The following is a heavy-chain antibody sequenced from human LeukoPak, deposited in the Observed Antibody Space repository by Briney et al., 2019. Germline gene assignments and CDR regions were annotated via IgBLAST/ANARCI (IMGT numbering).Heavy chain of an antibody. V-gene: IGHV4-59*04. Sequence: SETLSLTCTVSGGSISSYYWSWIRQPPGKGLEWIGYIYYSGSTYYNPSLKSRVTISVDTSKNQFSLKLSSVTAADTAVYYCAGISTRGSWGQGTLVTVSS. CDR3: AGISTRGS. J-gene: IGHJ4*02. CDR1: GGSISSYY. D-gene: IGHD1-26*01. CDR2: IYYSGST.